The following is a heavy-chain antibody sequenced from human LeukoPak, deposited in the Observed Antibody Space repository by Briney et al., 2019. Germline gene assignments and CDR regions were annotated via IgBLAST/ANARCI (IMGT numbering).Heavy chain of an antibody. CDR3: SSGYYRYYFDY. V-gene: IGHV1-69*04. D-gene: IGHD3-22*01. CDR1: GGTFSSYA. Sequence: GASVKVSCKASGGTFSSYAISWVRQAPGQGLEWMGRIIPILGIANYAQKFQGRVTITADKSTSTAYMELSSLRSEDTAVYYCSSGYYRYYFDYWGQGTLVTVSS. CDR2: IIPILGIA. J-gene: IGHJ4*02.